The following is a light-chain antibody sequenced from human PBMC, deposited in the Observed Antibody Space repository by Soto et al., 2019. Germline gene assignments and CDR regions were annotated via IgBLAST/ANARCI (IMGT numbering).Light chain of an antibody. J-gene: IGLJ1*01. CDR2: EIN. Sequence: QSALTQPPSASGSPGQSVTISCTGTSSDVGAYDYVSWYQQHPGKAPKLMIYEINKRPSGVPDRFSGSKSGNTASLTVSGLQAEDEADYYCSFFAGSNTFPSVFGTGTKVTVL. V-gene: IGLV2-8*01. CDR1: SSDVGAYDY. CDR3: SFFAGSNTFPSV.